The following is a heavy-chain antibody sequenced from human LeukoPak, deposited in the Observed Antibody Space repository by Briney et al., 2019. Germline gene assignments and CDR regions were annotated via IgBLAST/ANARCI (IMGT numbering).Heavy chain of an antibody. V-gene: IGHV4-34*01. CDR1: GGSFSGYY. CDR3: ARSPDTAMGES. J-gene: IGHJ4*02. CDR2: INHSGSA. Sequence: SETLSLTCAVYGGSFSGYYWSWIRQPPGKGLEWIGEINHSGSANYNPSLKSRVTISVDTSKNQFSLKLSSVTAADTAEYYCARSPDTAMGESWGQGTLVTVSS. D-gene: IGHD5-18*01.